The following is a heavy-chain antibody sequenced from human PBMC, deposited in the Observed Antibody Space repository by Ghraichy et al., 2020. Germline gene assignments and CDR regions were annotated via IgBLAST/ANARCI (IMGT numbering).Heavy chain of an antibody. CDR2: MNHSGST. Sequence: SQTLSLTCAVYRGSFRGYSWTWIRQPPGKGREGIGEMNHSGSTNHHPSLKSRVTISVDTSKNRFSLKLRSVTAADTAVYYCARATIRDGMDVWGPGTTVTVSS. CDR3: ARATIRDGMDV. V-gene: IGHV4-34*01. D-gene: IGHD5-12*01. J-gene: IGHJ6*02. CDR1: RGSFRGYS.